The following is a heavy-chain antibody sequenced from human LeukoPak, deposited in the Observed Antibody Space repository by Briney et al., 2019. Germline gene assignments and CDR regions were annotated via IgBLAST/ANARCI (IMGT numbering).Heavy chain of an antibody. CDR1: GFTFSSYA. D-gene: IGHD3-22*01. V-gene: IGHV3-64*01. Sequence: GGSLRLSCAAPGFTFSSYAMHWVRQAPGKGLEYVSAISSNGGSTYYANSVKGRFTISRDNSKNTLYLQMGSLRAEDMAVYYCARGGHSSGYYIIWGQGTLVTVSS. CDR2: ISSNGGST. CDR3: ARGGHSSGYYII. J-gene: IGHJ4*02.